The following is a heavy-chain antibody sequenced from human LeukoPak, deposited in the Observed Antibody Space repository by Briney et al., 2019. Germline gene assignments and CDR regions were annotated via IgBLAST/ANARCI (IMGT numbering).Heavy chain of an antibody. D-gene: IGHD2-2*01. CDR3: ARESSVVVPAATPYGMDV. V-gene: IGHV4-31*01. J-gene: IGHJ6*02. CDR2: IYYSGIT. CDR1: GGYY. Sequence: GGYYWSXIRQHPGKGLEWIVYIYYSGITYYTPSLKILVTISVDTSKNQFSLKLSSVTAADTAVYYCARESSVVVPAATPYGMDVWGQGTTVTVSS.